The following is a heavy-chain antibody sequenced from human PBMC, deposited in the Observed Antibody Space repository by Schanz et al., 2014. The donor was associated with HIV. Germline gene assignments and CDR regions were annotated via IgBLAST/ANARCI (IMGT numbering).Heavy chain of an antibody. V-gene: IGHV3-30*18. CDR2: ISYDGTKK. CDR3: AKPEYDSRGNSQSHFDY. Sequence: VQLLESGGGLVQPGGSLRLSCVASGFTFNNYAMTWVRQAPGKGLEWVAVISYDGTKKHYADSVKGRFTISRDNSKNSLYLQMTTLRTEDTAVYYCAKPEYDSRGNSQSHFDYWGQGTLVTVSS. CDR1: GFTFNNYA. D-gene: IGHD3-22*01. J-gene: IGHJ4*02.